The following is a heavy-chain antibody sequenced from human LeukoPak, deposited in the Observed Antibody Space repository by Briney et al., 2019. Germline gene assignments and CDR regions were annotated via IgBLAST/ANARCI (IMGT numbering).Heavy chain of an antibody. D-gene: IGHD2-2*01. CDR2: ISYSGCST. J-gene: IGHJ3*02. CDR1: GFTFSNYA. V-gene: IGHV3-23*01. Sequence: GGSLRLSCAASGFTFSNYAMRWVRQAPGQGLEWVSAISYSGCSTYYADSVKGRFTISRDNSKNTLYLQMNSLRAEDTAVYYCARDADEYCSSTTCRGGSFDIWGQGTMVTVSS. CDR3: ARDADEYCSSTTCRGGSFDI.